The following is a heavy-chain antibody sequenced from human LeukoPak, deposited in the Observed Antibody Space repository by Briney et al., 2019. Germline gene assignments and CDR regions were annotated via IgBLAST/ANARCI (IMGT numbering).Heavy chain of an antibody. CDR3: ARDGTGYGKTDY. J-gene: IGHJ4*02. Sequence: KPSETLSLTCTVSGGSISSSSYYWGWIRQPPGKGLEWIGSIYYSGSTYYNPSLNSRVFISVDTSENQFSLKLNSVTAADTAVYFCARDGTGYGKTDYWGQGTLVTVSS. D-gene: IGHD1-1*01. CDR1: GGSISSSSYY. CDR2: IYYSGST. V-gene: IGHV4-39*07.